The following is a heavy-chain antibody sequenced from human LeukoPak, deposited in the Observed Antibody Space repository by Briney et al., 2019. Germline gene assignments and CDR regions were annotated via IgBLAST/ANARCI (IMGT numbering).Heavy chain of an antibody. CDR3: AKDHDYSNYGFWFDP. CDR2: ISGGDGST. V-gene: IGHV3-23*01. Sequence: HPGGSLRLSCAASGFPFSSYAMSWVRQAPGKGLEWVSAISGGDGSTYYADSVKGRFTISRDNSKNTLYLQMNSLRAEDTAVYYCAKDHDYSNYGFWFDPWGQGTLVTVSS. D-gene: IGHD4-11*01. J-gene: IGHJ5*02. CDR1: GFPFSSYA.